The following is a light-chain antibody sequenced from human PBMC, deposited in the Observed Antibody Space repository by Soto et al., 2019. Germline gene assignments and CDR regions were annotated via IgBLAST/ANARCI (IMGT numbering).Light chain of an antibody. CDR1: QSISDW. Sequence: DIQMTQSPSTLSASVGDRVTITCRASQSISDWLAWYQQKPGEAPRLLIYRASTLQSGVSSRFRGSGPGTEFTLTISDLQPDDFATYYCQQYHIYSWTFGRGTTVGIK. J-gene: IGKJ1*01. CDR2: RAS. CDR3: QQYHIYSWT. V-gene: IGKV1-5*03.